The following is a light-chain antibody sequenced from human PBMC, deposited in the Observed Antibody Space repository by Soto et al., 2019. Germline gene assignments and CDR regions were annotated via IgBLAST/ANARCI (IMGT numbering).Light chain of an antibody. CDR3: QEYYRPPFT. V-gene: IGKV1-27*01. Sequence: DIQMTQSPSSLSASVGDTVTITCRASQGISNSLAWYQQKPGNPHYLLLYSASTLQSGAPSHFRGSGSGTDLTLTIPSLRPRDVASYYCQEYYRPPFTFGPGANVN. CDR2: SAS. J-gene: IGKJ3*01. CDR1: QGISNS.